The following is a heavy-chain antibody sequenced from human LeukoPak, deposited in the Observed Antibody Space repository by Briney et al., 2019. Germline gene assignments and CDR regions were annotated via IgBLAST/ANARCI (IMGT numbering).Heavy chain of an antibody. J-gene: IGHJ6*04. D-gene: IGHD1-26*01. Sequence: GGSLRLPCAASGFTFSSYSMNWVRQAPGKGLEWVSYISSSSSTIYYADSVKGRFTISRDNAKNSLYLQMNSLRAEDTAVYYCARGQVVGATFGMDVWGKGTTVTVSS. V-gene: IGHV3-48*01. CDR1: GFTFSSYS. CDR3: ARGQVVGATFGMDV. CDR2: ISSSSSTI.